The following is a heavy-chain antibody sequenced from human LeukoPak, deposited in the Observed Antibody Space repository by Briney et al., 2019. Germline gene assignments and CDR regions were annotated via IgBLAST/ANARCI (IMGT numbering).Heavy chain of an antibody. CDR2: IYPGDSDT. V-gene: IGHV5-51*01. CDR1: GYSFTSYW. J-gene: IGHJ5*02. Sequence: GESLKISCKGSGYSFTSYWIGWVRQMPGKGLEWMGIIYPGDSDTRYSPSFQGQVTISADKSISTAYLQWSSLKASDTAMYYCARTSSEQSSSISLAAIGGSWFDPWGQGTLVTVSS. D-gene: IGHD2-2*01. CDR3: ARTSSEQSSSISLAAIGGSWFDP.